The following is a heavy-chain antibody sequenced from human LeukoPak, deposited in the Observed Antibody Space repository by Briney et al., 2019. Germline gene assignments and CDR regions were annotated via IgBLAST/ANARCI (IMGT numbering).Heavy chain of an antibody. D-gene: IGHD2-8*01. V-gene: IGHV3-30*18. CDR3: AKNHYCTNGVCYALDYYYYGKDV. Sequence: GGSLRLSCAASGFTFSSYGMHWVRQAPGKGLEWVAVISYDGSNKYYADSVKGRFTISRDNSKNTLYLQMNSLRAEDTAVYYCAKNHYCTNGVCYALDYYYYGKDVWGQGTTVTVSS. CDR2: ISYDGSNK. CDR1: GFTFSSYG. J-gene: IGHJ6*02.